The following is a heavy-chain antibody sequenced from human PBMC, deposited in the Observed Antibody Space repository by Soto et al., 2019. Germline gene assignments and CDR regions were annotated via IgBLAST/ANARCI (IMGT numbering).Heavy chain of an antibody. CDR3: ARVGSSGWSPDY. D-gene: IGHD6-19*01. CDR1: GGSISGHY. V-gene: IGHV4-59*11. CDR2: IFYTGST. Sequence: SETLSLTCTVSGGSISGHYRIWIRQSPGKGLEWMGYIFYTGSTNYNPSLKSRVTLSADTSKNQFSLRLSSVTAADTAVYYCARVGSSGWSPDYWGQGTLVTVSS. J-gene: IGHJ4*02.